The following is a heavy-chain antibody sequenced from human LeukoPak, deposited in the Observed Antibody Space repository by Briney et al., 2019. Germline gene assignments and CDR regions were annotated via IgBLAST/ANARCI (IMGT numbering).Heavy chain of an antibody. CDR1: GGSFSGYY. J-gene: IGHJ6*02. CDR2: INHSGST. Sequence: PSETLSLTCAVYGGSFSGYYWSWLRQPPGKGLEWIGEINHSGSTNYNPSLKSRVTISVDTSKNQFSLKLSSVTAADTAVYYCARGGYSYGTYYYGMDVWGQGTTVTVSS. D-gene: IGHD5-18*01. CDR3: ARGGYSYGTYYYGMDV. V-gene: IGHV4-34*01.